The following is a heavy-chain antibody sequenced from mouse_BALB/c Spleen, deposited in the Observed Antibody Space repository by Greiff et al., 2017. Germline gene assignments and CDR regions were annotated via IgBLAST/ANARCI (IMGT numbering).Heavy chain of an antibody. J-gene: IGHJ4*01. CDR2: IDPANGNT. Sequence: VQLKQSGAELVKPGASVKLSCTASGFNITDTYMHWVKQRPEQGLEWIGRIDPANGNTKYDPKFQGKATITADTSSNTAYLQLSSLTSEDTAVYYCAKGSYDYAMDYWGQGTSVTVSS. D-gene: IGHD1-1*02. CDR3: AKGSYDYAMDY. V-gene: IGHV14-3*02. CDR1: GFNITDTY.